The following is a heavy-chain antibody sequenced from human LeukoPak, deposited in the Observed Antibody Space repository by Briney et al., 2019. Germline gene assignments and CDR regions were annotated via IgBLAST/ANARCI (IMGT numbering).Heavy chain of an antibody. Sequence: SETLSLTCTVSGGSISSYYWSWIRQPPGQGLEWIGFIYSSGSTTYNPSLKSRVAISVDTSKNQFALRLSSVTAADTAVYYCARTVYYYDSSRYIFDYWGQGTLVTVSS. CDR1: GGSISSYY. CDR3: ARTVYYYDSSRYIFDY. J-gene: IGHJ4*02. D-gene: IGHD3-22*01. CDR2: IYSSGST. V-gene: IGHV4-4*09.